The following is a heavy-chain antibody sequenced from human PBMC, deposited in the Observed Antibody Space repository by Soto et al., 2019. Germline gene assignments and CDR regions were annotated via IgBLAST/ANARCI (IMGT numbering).Heavy chain of an antibody. Sequence: QVQLQESGPGLVKPSETLSLTCTVSGGSISTYYWSWIRQPPGKGLEWIGYIYYSGTASYNPSLKSRVTISLDTSKNQFSLKLSSVTAADTAVYYCARGGNCTDGVCSALDYWGQGTLVTVSS. CDR1: GGSISTYY. D-gene: IGHD2-8*01. J-gene: IGHJ4*02. CDR3: ARGGNCTDGVCSALDY. CDR2: IYYSGTA. V-gene: IGHV4-59*08.